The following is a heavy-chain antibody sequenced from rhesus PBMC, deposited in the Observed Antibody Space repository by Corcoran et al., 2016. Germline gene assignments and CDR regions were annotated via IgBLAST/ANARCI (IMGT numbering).Heavy chain of an antibody. CDR3: AREYCTDNGCFSPDY. CDR2: IGGSRGCT. V-gene: IGHV4-127*01. J-gene: IGHJ4*01. CDR1: GYSISRYFG. D-gene: IGHD2-21*01. Sequence: QVQLQESGPGLVQPSENLSLTCAVSGYSISRYFGWSWIRQPPGKGLEWMGYIGGSRGCTKYNPSLKSRVTISKDTSKNQFSLKLTSMTAADTAVYYCAREYCTDNGCFSPDYWGQGVLVTVSS.